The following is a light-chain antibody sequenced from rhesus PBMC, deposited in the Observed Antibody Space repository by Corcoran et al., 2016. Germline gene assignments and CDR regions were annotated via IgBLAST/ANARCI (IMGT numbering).Light chain of an antibody. J-gene: IGKJ4*01. CDR3: QQYMRGPLT. V-gene: IGKV1-22*01. CDR2: KAV. Sequence: DIRMTQSPSSLSASIGDTVTISCRASQRINTWLAWYQQKPGNAPKLLSYKAVSLQSGVPSRFSGSGSWTDFTLTITSLESEDFAIYFCQQYMRGPLTFGGGTKVELK. CDR1: QRINTW.